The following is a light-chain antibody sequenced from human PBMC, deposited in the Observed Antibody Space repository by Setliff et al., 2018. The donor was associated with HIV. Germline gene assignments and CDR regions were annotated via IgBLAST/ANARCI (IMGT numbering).Light chain of an antibody. CDR3: CSNTGSNTYV. Sequence: QSVLAQPASVSGSPGQSITISCTGTSGDVGRYNLVSWYQQQPGKPPKLMIYQASKRPSGVSNRCSGSKSGNTASLTISGLQAEDEADYYCCSNTGSNTYVFGTGTKGTV. CDR2: QAS. CDR1: SGDVGRYNL. J-gene: IGLJ1*01. V-gene: IGLV2-23*01.